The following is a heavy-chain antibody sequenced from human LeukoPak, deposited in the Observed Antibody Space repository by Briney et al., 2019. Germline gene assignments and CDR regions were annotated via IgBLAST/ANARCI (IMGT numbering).Heavy chain of an antibody. D-gene: IGHD6-6*01. CDR2: TIPIFGTA. Sequence: ASVKVSCKASGGTFSSYAISWVRQAPGQGLEWMGGTIPIFGTANYAQKFQGRVTITADESTSTAYMELSSLRSEDTAVYYCARDSGIAARPGPYYYYYYGMDVWGQGTTVTVSS. CDR3: ARDSGIAARPGPYYYYYYGMDV. V-gene: IGHV1-69*13. J-gene: IGHJ6*02. CDR1: GGTFSSYA.